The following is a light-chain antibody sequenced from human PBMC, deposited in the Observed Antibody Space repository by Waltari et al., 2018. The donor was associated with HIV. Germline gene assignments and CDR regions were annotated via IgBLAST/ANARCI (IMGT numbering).Light chain of an antibody. J-gene: IGLJ3*02. CDR1: GSHIGAGFD. CDR2: GNR. V-gene: IGLV1-40*01. CDR3: QSYDSSLSGWV. Sequence: QSVLTQPPSVSGAPGQRVTIPCTGSGSHIGAGFDVHGYQQLPGPAPELLIFGNRNRPSGVPDRFAGSRSGTSASLAITGLHTEDEADYYCQSYDSSLSGWVFGGGTKLTVL.